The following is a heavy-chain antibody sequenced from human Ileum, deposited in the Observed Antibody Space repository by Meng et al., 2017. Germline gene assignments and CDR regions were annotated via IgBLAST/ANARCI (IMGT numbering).Heavy chain of an antibody. CDR1: GFTFSSYS. D-gene: IGHD3-3*01. Sequence: VESGGGLVKPGGARRLSGAAPGFTFSSYSMSWVGQGPGKGLEWVSSISSSSSYIYYADSVKGRFTISRDNAKNSLYLQMNILRAEDTAVYYCARDRRFLYYFDYWGQGTLVTVSS. V-gene: IGHV3-21*01. CDR3: ARDRRFLYYFDY. CDR2: ISSSSSYI. J-gene: IGHJ4*02.